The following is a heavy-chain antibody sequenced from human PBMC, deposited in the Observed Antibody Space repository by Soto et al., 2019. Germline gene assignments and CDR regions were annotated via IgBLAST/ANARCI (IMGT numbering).Heavy chain of an antibody. CDR1: FGSISGSY. Sequence: SETLSLTCTVSFGSISGSYWSWIRQSPGGGLEWMGYIYSSGTTKYNPSLKSRVTLSLDTSKNQFSLKLTSVTAADTAVYFCARDQQFCTGNSCYAGNWFDPWGQGTLVTVSS. V-gene: IGHV4-59*01. CDR3: ARDQQFCTGNSCYAGNWFDP. J-gene: IGHJ5*02. CDR2: IYSSGTT. D-gene: IGHD5-12*01.